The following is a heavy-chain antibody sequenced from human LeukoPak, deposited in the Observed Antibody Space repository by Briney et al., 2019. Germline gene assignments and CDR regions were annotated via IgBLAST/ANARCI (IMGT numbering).Heavy chain of an antibody. J-gene: IGHJ4*02. CDR1: GATFSTNA. V-gene: IGHV1-69*05. Sequence: SVKLSCNPSGATFSTNANHWVRHAHGQGLEWMGGVITIFGTTNYSKNFHGRVTMSTAESTSTASMELSSLRSEDRAVYYCAGSSPHGYDDTSGYFDSGGQGTLVTVSS. CDR3: AGSSPHGYDDTSGYFDS. CDR2: VITIFGTT. D-gene: IGHD3-22*01.